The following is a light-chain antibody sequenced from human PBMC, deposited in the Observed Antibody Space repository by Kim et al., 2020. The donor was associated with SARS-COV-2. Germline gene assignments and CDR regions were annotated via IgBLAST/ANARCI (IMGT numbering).Light chain of an antibody. CDR3: QSGRL. V-gene: IGLV6-57*04. CDR1: SGRIASNF. Sequence: LTQPHSVSESPGKTVTISCTRSSGRIASNFVQWYQQRPGSAPTSVIYEDNQRPSWVPDRFSGSIDDSSNSASLTISGLKTEDEADYYCQSGRLFGGG. J-gene: IGLJ2*01. CDR2: EDN.